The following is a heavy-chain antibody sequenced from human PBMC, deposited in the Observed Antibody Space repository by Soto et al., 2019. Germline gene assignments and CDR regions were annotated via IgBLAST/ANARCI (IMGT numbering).Heavy chain of an antibody. CDR1: GFTFSSYA. CDR2: ISGSGGST. CDR3: ARTSRPWYYDSSGYPDY. Sequence: PGGSLRLSCAASGFTFSSYAMSWVRQAPGKGLEWVSAISGSGGSTYYADSVKGRFTISRDNSKNTLYLQMNSLRAEDTAVYYCARTSRPWYYDSSGYPDYWGQGTLVTVSS. D-gene: IGHD3-22*01. V-gene: IGHV3-23*01. J-gene: IGHJ4*02.